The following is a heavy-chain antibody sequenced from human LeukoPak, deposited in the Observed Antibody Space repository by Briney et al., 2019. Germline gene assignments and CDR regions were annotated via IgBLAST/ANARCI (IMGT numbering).Heavy chain of an antibody. CDR3: ARVGSSGSYNEDY. CDR1: GFTFSNYS. J-gene: IGHJ4*02. D-gene: IGHD1-26*01. Sequence: GGSLRLSCAASGFTFSNYSMNWVRQAPGKGLEWVSSISSSSSFIYYADSVKGRFTISRDNAKNSLYLQMDTLRAEDTAVYYCARVGSSGSYNEDYWGQGTLVTVSS. CDR2: ISSSSSFI. V-gene: IGHV3-21*01.